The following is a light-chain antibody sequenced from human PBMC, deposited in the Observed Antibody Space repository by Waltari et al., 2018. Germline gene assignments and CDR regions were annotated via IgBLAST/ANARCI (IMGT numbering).Light chain of an antibody. Sequence: SVLTQPPSVSAAPGQRVTISCSGSHSTIGIHYVSWYQQFPGAAPKLLIYENNSRPPGIPDRFSGSKSDTSATLDISGLQTGDEAHYYCGTWDSSLSDGRLFGVGTKLTVL. CDR3: GTWDSSLSDGRL. J-gene: IGLJ3*02. V-gene: IGLV1-51*02. CDR1: HSTIGIHY. CDR2: ENN.